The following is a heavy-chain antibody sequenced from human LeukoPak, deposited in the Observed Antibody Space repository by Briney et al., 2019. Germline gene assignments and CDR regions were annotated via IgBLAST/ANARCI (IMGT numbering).Heavy chain of an antibody. CDR3: ARHKAPFFGNHTELFDP. D-gene: IGHD3-3*01. J-gene: IGHJ5*02. CDR2: IYYSGST. Sequence: SETLSLTCTVSGGSIGCYYWSWIRQPPGKGLEWIGYIYYSGSTNYNPSLKSRVTILVDTSKNPFPLKLRSVTAAETAVYYCARHKAPFFGNHTELFDPWGQGTLVTVSS. V-gene: IGHV4-59*08. CDR1: GGSIGCYY.